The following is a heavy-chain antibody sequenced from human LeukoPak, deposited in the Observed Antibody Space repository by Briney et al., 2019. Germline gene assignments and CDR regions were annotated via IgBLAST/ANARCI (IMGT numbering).Heavy chain of an antibody. J-gene: IGHJ4*02. V-gene: IGHV4-39*01. CDR1: GGSLTSGNYF. D-gene: IGHD4-17*01. CDR2: IYYSGNP. CDR3: ARHVDYGDRLY. Sequence: SETLSLTCTVSGGSLTSGNYFWGWIRQPPGKGLEWIGTIYYSGNPYYNPSLESRDPISLDTSKNQCSLKLNSVTAADTAVYYCARHVDYGDRLYWGEGTLVTVSS.